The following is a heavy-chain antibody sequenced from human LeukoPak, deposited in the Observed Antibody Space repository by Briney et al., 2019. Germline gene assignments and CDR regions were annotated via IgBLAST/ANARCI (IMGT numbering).Heavy chain of an antibody. CDR1: GYTFTSYD. J-gene: IGHJ4*02. CDR3: ARAREPGSYSSSSDY. CDR2: IIPIFGTA. D-gene: IGHD6-6*01. V-gene: IGHV1-69*05. Sequence: ASVKVSCEASGYTFTSYDINWVRQATGQGLEWMGRIIPIFGTANYAQKFQGRVTITTDESTSTAYMELSSLRSEDTAVYYCARAREPGSYSSSSDYWGQGTLVTVSS.